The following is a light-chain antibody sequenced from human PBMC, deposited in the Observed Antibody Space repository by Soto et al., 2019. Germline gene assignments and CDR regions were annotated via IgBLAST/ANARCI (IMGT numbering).Light chain of an antibody. J-gene: IGLJ1*01. V-gene: IGLV1-47*01. Sequence: QSVLTQPPSASGTPGQRVTISCSGGSSNIGTNYVYWYQHLAGAAPKLLIYRNNQRPSGVPERFSGSRSGTSASLAISGLRSEDESDYYCAAWDDSLSGYVFGTGTKVAV. CDR1: SSNIGTNY. CDR2: RNN. CDR3: AAWDDSLSGYV.